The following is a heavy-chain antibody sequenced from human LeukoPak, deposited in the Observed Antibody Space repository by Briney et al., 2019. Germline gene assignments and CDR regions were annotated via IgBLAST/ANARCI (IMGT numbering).Heavy chain of an antibody. CDR2: IIPIFGIA. CDR1: GGTFSSYA. Sequence: SVKVSCKASGGTFSSYAISWVRQAPGQGLEWMGRIIPIFGIANYAQKFQGRVTITADKSTSTAYMELSSLRSEDTAVYYCARGPSGIAAAGTWDYWGQGTLVTVSS. CDR3: ARGPSGIAAAGTWDY. D-gene: IGHD6-13*01. J-gene: IGHJ4*02. V-gene: IGHV1-69*04.